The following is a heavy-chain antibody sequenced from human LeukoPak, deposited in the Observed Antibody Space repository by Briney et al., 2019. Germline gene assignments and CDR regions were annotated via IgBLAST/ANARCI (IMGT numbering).Heavy chain of an antibody. CDR2: IYTNGRT. CDR3: ASLRERSYYARGFDY. D-gene: IGHD1-26*01. CDR1: DGSISSGNYY. Sequence: PSETLSLTCTVSDGSISSGNYYWSWIRQPAGKGPEWIGRIYTNGRTNYSPSLKSRVTISVDTSKNQFSLKLSSVTAADTAVYYCASLRERSYYARGFDYWGQGTLVTVSS. J-gene: IGHJ4*02. V-gene: IGHV4-61*02.